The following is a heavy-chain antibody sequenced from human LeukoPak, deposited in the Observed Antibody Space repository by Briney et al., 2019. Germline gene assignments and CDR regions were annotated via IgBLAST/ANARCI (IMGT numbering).Heavy chain of an antibody. CDR2: INHSGST. D-gene: IGHD2-2*01. CDR1: GGSFSGYY. Sequence: SETLSLTCAVYGGSFSGYYWSWIRQPPGKGLEWIGEINHSGSTNYNPSLKSRVTISVDTSKNQFSLKLSSVTAADTAVYYCARALVIPARSYYYGMDVWGQGTTVTVSS. J-gene: IGHJ6*02. CDR3: ARALVIPARSYYYGMDV. V-gene: IGHV4-34*01.